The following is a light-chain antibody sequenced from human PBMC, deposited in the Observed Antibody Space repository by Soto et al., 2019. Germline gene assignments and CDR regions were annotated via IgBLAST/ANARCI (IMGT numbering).Light chain of an antibody. CDR2: TIS. Sequence: EVVMTQSPANLSVSQGERATLSCRASETVNSNLAWYQQKPGQAPRLLIYTISIRATGIPARFSGSGSGTDFTLTISSLQSEDFGVYYCQQYNKWWTFGQGTKVDIK. J-gene: IGKJ1*01. CDR1: ETVNSN. CDR3: QQYNKWWT. V-gene: IGKV3-15*01.